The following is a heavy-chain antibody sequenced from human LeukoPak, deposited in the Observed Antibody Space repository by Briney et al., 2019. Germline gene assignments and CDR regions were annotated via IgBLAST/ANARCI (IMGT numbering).Heavy chain of an antibody. D-gene: IGHD2-15*01. J-gene: IGHJ4*02. CDR1: GGSISSYY. V-gene: IGHV4-4*07. CDR3: ARDQGIVADY. Sequence: SETLSLTCTVSGGSISSYYWSWLRQPAGKGLEWIGRFYTSGNTNYNPSLKSRVTMSVDTSKNQFSLKLSSVTAADTAIYYCARDQGIVADYWGQGILVTVSS. CDR2: FYTSGNT.